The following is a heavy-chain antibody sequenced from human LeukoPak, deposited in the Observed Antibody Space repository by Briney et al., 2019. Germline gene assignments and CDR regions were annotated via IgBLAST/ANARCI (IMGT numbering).Heavy chain of an antibody. CDR3: FRTYYYDSSGLDY. CDR2: INPNSGGT. CDR1: GYTCTGYY. D-gene: IGHD3-22*01. J-gene: IGHJ4*02. Sequence: ASVKVSCKASGYTCTGYYMQWVRQAPGQGLEWMGRINPNSGGTNYAQKFQGSVTMTRDTSISTAYMELSRLRSDDTAVYYCFRTYYYDSSGLDYWGQGTLVTVSS. V-gene: IGHV1-2*06.